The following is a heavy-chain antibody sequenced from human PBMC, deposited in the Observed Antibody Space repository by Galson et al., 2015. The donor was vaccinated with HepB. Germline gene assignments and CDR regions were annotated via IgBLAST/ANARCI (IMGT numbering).Heavy chain of an antibody. CDR1: GFTFSSYA. CDR3: AKDYLPHYDSGGNAFDI. Sequence: SLRLSCAASGFTFSSYAMHWVRQAPGKGLEWVAVISYDGSNKYYADSVKGRFTISRDNSKNTLYLQMNSLRAEGTAVYYCAKDYLPHYDSGGNAFDIWGQGTMVTVSS. V-gene: IGHV3-30*04. J-gene: IGHJ3*02. CDR2: ISYDGSNK. D-gene: IGHD3-22*01.